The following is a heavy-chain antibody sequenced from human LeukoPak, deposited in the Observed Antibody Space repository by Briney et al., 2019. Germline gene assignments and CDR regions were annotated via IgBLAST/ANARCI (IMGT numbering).Heavy chain of an antibody. Sequence: GGSLRLSCAASGFTFSSYDMHWVRQATGKGLEWVSAIGTAGDTYYPGSVKGRFTISRENAKNSLYLQMNSLRAGDTAVYYCARAGYSYGSVDYYGMDVWGQGTTVNVSS. CDR2: IGTAGDT. D-gene: IGHD5-18*01. V-gene: IGHV3-13*01. J-gene: IGHJ6*02. CDR1: GFTFSSYD. CDR3: ARAGYSYGSVDYYGMDV.